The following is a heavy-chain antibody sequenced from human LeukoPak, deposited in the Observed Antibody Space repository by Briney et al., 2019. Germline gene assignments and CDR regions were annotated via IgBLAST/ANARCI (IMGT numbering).Heavy chain of an antibody. CDR3: ARDTLEYSNSPDALDI. D-gene: IGHD4-23*01. V-gene: IGHV3-48*03. CDR1: GFTFSTFA. CDR2: IGSSGSTV. Sequence: PGGSLRLSCAASGFTFSTFAMIWVRQPPGKGLEWVSYIGSSGSTVYYADSVKGRFTISRDNAKNSLYMQMESLRDEDTAIYYCARDTLEYSNSPDALDIWGQGTMVTVSS. J-gene: IGHJ3*02.